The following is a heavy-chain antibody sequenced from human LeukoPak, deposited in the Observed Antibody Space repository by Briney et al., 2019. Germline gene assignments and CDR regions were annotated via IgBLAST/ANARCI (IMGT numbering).Heavy chain of an antibody. D-gene: IGHD6-19*01. J-gene: IGHJ4*02. Sequence: GGSLRLPCAASGFTFSSDSMNWVRQAPGKGLEWVSYISSSSSNIQYADSVKGRFTISRDNAKNSLYLQMNSLRAEDTAVYYCARGGVYSSGWYVDYWGQGTLVTVSS. CDR2: ISSSSSNI. CDR3: ARGGVYSSGWYVDY. V-gene: IGHV3-48*01. CDR1: GFTFSSDS.